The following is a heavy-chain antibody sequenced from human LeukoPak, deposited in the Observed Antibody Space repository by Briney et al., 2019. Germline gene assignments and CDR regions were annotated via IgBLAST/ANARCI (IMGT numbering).Heavy chain of an antibody. V-gene: IGHV3-23*01. CDR1: GFNLCHYS. Sequence: GSLRLSCSASGFNLCHYSMFLVRQASGKGLEWGSSISGSGDSTYYADSVKGRFTISRDNSKNTLYLQMNSLRAEDTAIYYCAKDLGGGRAFDIWGQGTLVTVSS. J-gene: IGHJ3*02. CDR2: ISGSGDST. CDR3: AKDLGGGRAFDI. D-gene: IGHD3-16*01.